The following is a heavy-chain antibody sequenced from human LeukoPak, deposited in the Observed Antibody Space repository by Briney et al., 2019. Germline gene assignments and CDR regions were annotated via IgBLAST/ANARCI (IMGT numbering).Heavy chain of an antibody. D-gene: IGHD3-10*01. Sequence: SETLSLTCTVSGGSISSYYWSWIRQPPRKGLEWIGYIYYSGSTNYNPSLKSRVTISVDTSKNQFSLKLSSVTAADTAVYYCARSGLLWFGESPFDYWGQGTLVTVSS. J-gene: IGHJ4*02. CDR1: GGSISSYY. V-gene: IGHV4-59*01. CDR2: IYYSGST. CDR3: ARSGLLWFGESPFDY.